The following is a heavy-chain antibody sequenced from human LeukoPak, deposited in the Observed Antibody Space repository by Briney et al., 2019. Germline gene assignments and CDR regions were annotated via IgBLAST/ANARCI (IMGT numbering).Heavy chain of an antibody. Sequence: GGSLRLSCAASGFTFSSCAMSWVRQAPGKGLEWVSAISGSGGSTYYADSVKGRFTISRDNSKNTLYLQMNSLRAEDTAVYYCAKARGSAAGGYYFDYWGQGTLVTVSS. CDR1: GFTFSSCA. CDR2: ISGSGGST. V-gene: IGHV3-23*01. J-gene: IGHJ4*02. CDR3: AKARGSAAGGYYFDY. D-gene: IGHD3-10*01.